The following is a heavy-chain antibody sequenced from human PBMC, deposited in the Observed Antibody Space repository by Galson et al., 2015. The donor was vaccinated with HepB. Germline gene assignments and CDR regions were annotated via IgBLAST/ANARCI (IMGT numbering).Heavy chain of an antibody. CDR1: GFTFSTYG. CDR3: AKGGLWFGETHFDY. Sequence: SLRLSCAASGFTFSTYGMHWVRQAPGKGLEWVALISYDGSNKYYADSVKGRFTISRDNSKSTLYLQMDSLRVEDTAVYYCAKGGLWFGETHFDYWGQGTLVTVSS. D-gene: IGHD3-10*01. J-gene: IGHJ4*02. CDR2: ISYDGSNK. V-gene: IGHV3-30*18.